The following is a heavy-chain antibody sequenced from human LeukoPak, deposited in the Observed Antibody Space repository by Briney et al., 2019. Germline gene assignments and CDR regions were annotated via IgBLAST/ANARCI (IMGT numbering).Heavy chain of an antibody. V-gene: IGHV4-39*01. D-gene: IGHD6-13*01. Sequence: SETLSLTCTVSGGSISSSSYYWGWIRQPPGKGLEWIGSIYYSGSTYYNPSLKSRVTISVDTSKNQFSLKLSSVTAADTAVYYCARHGYSSSWFKVGWFDPWGQGTLVTVSS. CDR2: IYYSGST. CDR3: ARHGYSSSWFKVGWFDP. CDR1: GGSISSSSYY. J-gene: IGHJ5*02.